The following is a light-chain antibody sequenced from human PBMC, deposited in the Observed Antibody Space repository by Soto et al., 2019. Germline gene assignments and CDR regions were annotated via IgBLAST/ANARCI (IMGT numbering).Light chain of an antibody. Sequence: QSVLTQPASVSGSPGQSITISCTGTSSDVGSYNLVSWYQQHPGKAPKIMIYEGSQRPSGVSNRFSGSKSGNTASLTISVLQAENEADYYCCSYAGSSTYVFGTETKVTV. J-gene: IGLJ1*01. CDR1: SSDVGSYNL. CDR3: CSYAGSSTYV. V-gene: IGLV2-23*01. CDR2: EGS.